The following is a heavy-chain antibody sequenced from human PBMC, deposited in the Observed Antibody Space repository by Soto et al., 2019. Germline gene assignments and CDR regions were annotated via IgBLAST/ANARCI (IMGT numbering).Heavy chain of an antibody. CDR2: IIPIFGTA. CDR3: ARDTRNSGYDWAYYYYGMDV. Sequence: VASVKVSCKASGGTFSSYAISWVRQAPGQGLEWMGGIIPIFGTANYAQKFQGRVTITADKSTSTAYMELSSLRSEDTAVYYCARDTRNSGYDWAYYYYGMDVWGQGTTVTVSS. V-gene: IGHV1-69*06. CDR1: GGTFSSYA. D-gene: IGHD5-12*01. J-gene: IGHJ6*02.